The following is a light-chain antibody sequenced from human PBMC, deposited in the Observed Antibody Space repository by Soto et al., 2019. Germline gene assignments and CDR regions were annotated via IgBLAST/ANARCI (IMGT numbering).Light chain of an antibody. V-gene: IGKV2-28*01. CDR1: QSLLHSNGYNF. CDR3: MQSLRTLT. Sequence: DIVMTQSPLSLTVTPGEPASISCRSSQSLLHSNGYNFLDWYLQKPGQSPQLLIYLASNRASGVPDRFSGSGSGTDFILKISRGEAEDVGVYYCMQSLRTLTFGQGTRLEIK. CDR2: LAS. J-gene: IGKJ5*01.